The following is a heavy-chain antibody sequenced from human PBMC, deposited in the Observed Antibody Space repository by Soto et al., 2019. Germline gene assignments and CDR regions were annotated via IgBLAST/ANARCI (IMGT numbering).Heavy chain of an antibody. CDR1: GFTFSSYG. CDR3: ARERGIVVVPAAISIKYYYYGMDV. CDR2: IWYDGSNK. V-gene: IGHV3-33*01. J-gene: IGHJ6*02. D-gene: IGHD2-2*01. Sequence: PGGSLRLSCAASGFTFSSYGMHWVRQAPGKGPEWVAVIWYDGSNKYYADSVKGRFTISRDNSKNTLYLQMNSLRAEDTAVYYCARERGIVVVPAAISIKYYYYGMDVWGQGTTVTVSS.